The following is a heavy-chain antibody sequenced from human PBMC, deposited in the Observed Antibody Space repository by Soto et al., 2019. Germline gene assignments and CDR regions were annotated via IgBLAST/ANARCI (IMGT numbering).Heavy chain of an antibody. J-gene: IGHJ6*02. V-gene: IGHV5-51*01. Sequence: LGESLKISYKGSGYSFTSYWIGWVRQMPGKGLEWMGIIYPGDSDTRYSPSFQGQVTISADKSISTAYLQWSSLKASDTAMYYCARHPYSPLYSGYAGMDVWGQGTTVTVSS. CDR3: ARHPYSPLYSGYAGMDV. CDR2: IYPGDSDT. D-gene: IGHD5-12*01. CDR1: GYSFTSYW.